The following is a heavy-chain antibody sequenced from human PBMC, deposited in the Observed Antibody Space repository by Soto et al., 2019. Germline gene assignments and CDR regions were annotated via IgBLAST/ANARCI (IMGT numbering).Heavy chain of an antibody. CDR2: IYSGGST. Sequence: GESLKISCAASGFTVSSNYMSWVRQAPGKGLEWVSVIYSGGSTYYADSVKGRFTISRDNSKNTLYLQMNSLRAEDTAVYYCARVPSSGWYLDYWGQGTLVTVSS. CDR3: ARVPSSGWYLDY. J-gene: IGHJ4*02. CDR1: GFTVSSNY. V-gene: IGHV3-53*01. D-gene: IGHD6-19*01.